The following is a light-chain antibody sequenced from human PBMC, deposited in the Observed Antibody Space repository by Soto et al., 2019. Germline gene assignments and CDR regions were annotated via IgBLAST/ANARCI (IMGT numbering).Light chain of an antibody. CDR2: SNN. J-gene: IGLJ1*01. CDR1: SSNIGSNI. V-gene: IGLV1-44*01. CDR3: AAWNDGLNAYV. Sequence: QSVLTQPPSASGTPGQRVIISCPGSSSNIGSNIVNWYQQLPGTAPKLLIYSNNQRPSGVPDRFSGSKSGTSASLAISGLQSDDEADYYCAAWNDGLNAYVFGTGTKVTVL.